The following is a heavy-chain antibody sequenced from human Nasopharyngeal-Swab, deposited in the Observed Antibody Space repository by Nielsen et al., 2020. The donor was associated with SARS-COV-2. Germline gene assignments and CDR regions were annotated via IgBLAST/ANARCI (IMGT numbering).Heavy chain of an antibody. V-gene: IGHV3-53*01. CDR1: GFSVNNNH. CDR3: ARDDNWAFDI. CDR2: LYAGGTT. Sequence: GGSLRLSCAASGFSVNNNHMNWVRQAPGKGLEWVSVLYAGGTTNYADSVKGRFTISRDDATNSLYLQMNSLRDEDTAVYYCARDDNWAFDIWGQGTVVTVSS. D-gene: IGHD3-22*01. J-gene: IGHJ3*02.